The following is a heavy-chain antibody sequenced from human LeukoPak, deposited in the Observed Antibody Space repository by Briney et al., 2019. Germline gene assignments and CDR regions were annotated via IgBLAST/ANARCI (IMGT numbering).Heavy chain of an antibody. CDR2: INHGGST. Sequence: SETLSLTCAVYGGSLSAYYWTRIRQPPGKGLEWIGEINHGGSTNYNPSLKSRVTISMDTSKNQFSLKLSSVTAADTAVYYCARRGPPRTLLRGVKSGWFDPWGQGTLVTVSS. D-gene: IGHD3-10*01. J-gene: IGHJ5*02. CDR3: ARRGPPRTLLRGVKSGWFDP. V-gene: IGHV4-34*01. CDR1: GGSLSAYY.